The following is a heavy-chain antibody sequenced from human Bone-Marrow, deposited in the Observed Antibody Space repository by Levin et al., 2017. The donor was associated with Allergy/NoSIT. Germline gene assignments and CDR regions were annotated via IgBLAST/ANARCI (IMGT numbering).Heavy chain of an antibody. CDR1: GFTFSAYW. J-gene: IGHJ4*01. V-gene: IGHV3-7*01. CDR3: AREGGVSGKYEEAFDQ. CDR2: IRQDGRET. D-gene: IGHD3-3*01. Sequence: GESLKISCATSGFTFSAYWMSWVRQAPGKGLEWVANIRQDGRETDYVDSVRGRFIIFRDNVKNSLYLRMESLRADDTAVYYCAREGGVSGKYEEAFDQWGQGTLVTVSP.